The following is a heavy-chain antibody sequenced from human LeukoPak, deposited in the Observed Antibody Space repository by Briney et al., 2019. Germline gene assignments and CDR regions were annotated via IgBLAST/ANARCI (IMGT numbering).Heavy chain of an antibody. V-gene: IGHV4-59*01. CDR2: IYYSGST. J-gene: IGHJ4*02. D-gene: IGHD3-10*01. Sequence: IRQPPGKGLEWIGYIYYSGSTNYTPSLKSRVTISVDTSKNQFSLKLNSVTAADTAVYYCARSGRGSSAGFDYWGQGTLVTVSS. CDR3: ARSGRGSSAGFDY.